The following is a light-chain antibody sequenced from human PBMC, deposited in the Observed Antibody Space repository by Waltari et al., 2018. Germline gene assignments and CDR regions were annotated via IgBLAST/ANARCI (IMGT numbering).Light chain of an antibody. J-gene: IGKJ2*01. CDR1: QSVLYSSNNKNY. CDR3: QQYYSTPYT. Sequence: DIVMTQSPYSLAVSLGERATINCNSSQSVLYSSNNKNYLAWYQQKPGQPPTLLIYWASTRESGVPDRFSGSGSGTDFTLTISSLQAEDVAVYYCQQYYSTPYTFGQGTKLEIK. CDR2: WAS. V-gene: IGKV4-1*01.